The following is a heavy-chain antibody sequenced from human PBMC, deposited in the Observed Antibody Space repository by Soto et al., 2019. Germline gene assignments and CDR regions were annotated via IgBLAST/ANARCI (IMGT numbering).Heavy chain of an antibody. CDR2: INPNSGGT. D-gene: IGHD5-12*01. J-gene: IGHJ4*02. Sequence: GASVKVSCKASGYTFTGYYMHWVRQAPGQGLEWMGWINPNSGGTNYAQKFQGWVTMTRDTSISTAYMELSRLRSDDTAVYYCARDRFGYSGYVLDYWGQGTLVTVSS. CDR3: ARDRFGYSGYVLDY. CDR1: GYTFTGYY. V-gene: IGHV1-2*04.